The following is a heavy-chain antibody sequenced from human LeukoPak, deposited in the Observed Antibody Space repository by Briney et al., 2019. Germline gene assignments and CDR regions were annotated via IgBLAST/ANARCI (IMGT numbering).Heavy chain of an antibody. J-gene: IGHJ6*03. D-gene: IGHD3-3*01. CDR3: ARDAMTIFGVETYYMDV. Sequence: SVKVSFKASGGTFSSYAISWVRQAPGQGLEWMGGIIPIFGTANYAQKFQGRVTITADESTSTAYMELSSLRSEDTAAYYCARDAMTIFGVETYYMDVWGKGTTVTVSS. CDR1: GGTFSSYA. CDR2: IIPIFGTA. V-gene: IGHV1-69*13.